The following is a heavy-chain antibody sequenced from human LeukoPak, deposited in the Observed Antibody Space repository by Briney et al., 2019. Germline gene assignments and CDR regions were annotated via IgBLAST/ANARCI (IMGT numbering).Heavy chain of an antibody. J-gene: IGHJ4*02. CDR2: ISAYNGNA. CDR3: AHHMHGSGWSY. CDR1: GYIFPNYG. Sequence: ASVKVSCKASGYIFPNYGISWVRQAPGQGPEWLGWISAYNGNANYAQKLQGRVTLTTDSATTTAYMELSSLRSEDTAVYYCAHHMHGSGWSYWGQGTLVTVSS. D-gene: IGHD6-19*01. V-gene: IGHV1-18*01.